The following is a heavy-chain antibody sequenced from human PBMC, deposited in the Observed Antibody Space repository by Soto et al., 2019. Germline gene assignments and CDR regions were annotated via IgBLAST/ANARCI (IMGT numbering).Heavy chain of an antibody. CDR2: TYYRSKWYY. D-gene: IGHD1-26*01. V-gene: IGHV6-1*01. CDR3: ARGEPFSWRIFDY. Sequence: PSQTLSLTCAITGDSVSSNSAGWSWVRQSPSRGLEWLGRTYYRSKWYYEYAVSVRGRITINPDTSKNQYSLQLNSVTPEDTAVYFFARGEPFSWRIFDYRGQGTLVPVSS. J-gene: IGHJ4*01. CDR1: GDSVSSNSAG.